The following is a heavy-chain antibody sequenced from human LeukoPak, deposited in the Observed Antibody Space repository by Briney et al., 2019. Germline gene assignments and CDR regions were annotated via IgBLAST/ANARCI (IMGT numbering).Heavy chain of an antibody. CDR2: INPNSGGT. V-gene: IGHV1-2*02. CDR3: ARGSGNYYGFFDC. J-gene: IGHJ4*02. Sequence: ASVKVSCKASGYSFTGYYMHWVRQAPGQGLEWMGWINPNSGGTNYAQKFQGRVTMAGDASISTAYMELSSLRSDDTAVYYCARGSGNYYGFFDCWGQGTLVIVSS. D-gene: IGHD1-26*01. CDR1: GYSFTGYY.